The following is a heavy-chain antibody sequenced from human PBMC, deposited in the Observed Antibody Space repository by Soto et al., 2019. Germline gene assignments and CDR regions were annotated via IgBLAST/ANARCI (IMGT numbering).Heavy chain of an antibody. CDR2: TYYRSKWYN. V-gene: IGHV6-1*01. CDR1: GDSVSSNSAA. J-gene: IGHJ4*02. D-gene: IGHD3-3*01. Sequence: SQTLSLTCAISGDSVSSNSAAWNWIRQSPSRGLEWLGRTYYRSKWYNDYAVSVKSRITINPDTSKNQFSLQLNSVTPEDTAVYYCARGGRDDFWIQSVPFDYWGQGTLVTVSS. CDR3: ARGGRDDFWIQSVPFDY.